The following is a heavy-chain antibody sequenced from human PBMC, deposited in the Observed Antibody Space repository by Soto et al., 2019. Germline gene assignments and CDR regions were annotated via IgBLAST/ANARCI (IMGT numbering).Heavy chain of an antibody. D-gene: IGHD3-22*01. Sequence: QVQLVQSGAEVKKPGASVKVSCKAYGYTVSSYGLSWVRQAPGQGLEWMGWISGYSGNTVYTQRFKGRLTMATDTSTGTAYMELRSLRSDDTAVYYCARDFYESSGYCDYWGQGTLVTVSS. J-gene: IGHJ4*02. V-gene: IGHV1-18*01. CDR2: ISGYSGNT. CDR3: ARDFYESSGYCDY. CDR1: GYTVSSYG.